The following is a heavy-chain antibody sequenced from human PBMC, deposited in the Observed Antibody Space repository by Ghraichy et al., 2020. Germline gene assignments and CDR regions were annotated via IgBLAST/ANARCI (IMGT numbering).Heavy chain of an antibody. V-gene: IGHV1-58*01. Sequence: SVKVSCKASGYTFSSSDVKWVRQASGQGLEWIGWIVAGSGNTNYAQKFQERVTITRDMSTSTAYMELSSLRSEDTAVYYCAADILQRWIQVWNYGMDVWGQGTTVSFSS. CDR1: GYTFSSSD. CDR2: IVAGSGNT. J-gene: IGHJ6*02. D-gene: IGHD5-18*01. CDR3: AADILQRWIQVWNYGMDV.